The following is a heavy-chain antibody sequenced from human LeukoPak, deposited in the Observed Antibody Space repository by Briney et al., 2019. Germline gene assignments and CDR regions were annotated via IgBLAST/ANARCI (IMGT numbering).Heavy chain of an antibody. CDR2: INHSGST. J-gene: IGHJ6*04. CDR3: ARTGGSGWTPFDSVMDV. D-gene: IGHD6-19*01. Sequence: SETLSLTCTVSGGSISSSSYYWGWIRQPPGKGLEWIGEINHSGSTNYNPSLKSRVTISVDTSKNQFSLKLSSVTAADTAVYYCARTGGSGWTPFDSVMDVWGKGTTVTVSS. CDR1: GGSISSSSYY. V-gene: IGHV4-39*07.